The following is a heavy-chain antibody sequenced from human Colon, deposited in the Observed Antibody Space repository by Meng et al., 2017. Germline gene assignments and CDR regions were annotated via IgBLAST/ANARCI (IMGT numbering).Heavy chain of an antibody. D-gene: IGHD6-13*01. CDR1: GDSVSNNTGA. Sequence: SQTLPLTCAISGDSVSNNTGAWNWIRQSPSTGLEWLARTYYRSKWYNDYAPFVKSRIIVTPDTSRNQFSLHLNSVSPEDTAVYYCARGAAVKTSYAFDVWGQGTVVTVSS. CDR2: TYYRSKWYN. V-gene: IGHV6-1*01. J-gene: IGHJ3*01. CDR3: ARGAAVKTSYAFDV.